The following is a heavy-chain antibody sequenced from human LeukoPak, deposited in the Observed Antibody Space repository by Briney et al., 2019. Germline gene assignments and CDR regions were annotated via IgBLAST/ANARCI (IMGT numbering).Heavy chain of an antibody. CDR3: ATEGPIAARPGAFDI. CDR1: GGSISSYY. Sequence: PSETLSLTCTVSGGSISSYYWSWIRQPPGKGLEWIGYIYHSGSTYYNPSLKSRVTISVDRSKNQFSLKLSSVTAADTAVYYCATEGPIAARPGAFDIWGQGTMVTVSS. CDR2: IYHSGST. V-gene: IGHV4-59*12. D-gene: IGHD6-6*01. J-gene: IGHJ3*02.